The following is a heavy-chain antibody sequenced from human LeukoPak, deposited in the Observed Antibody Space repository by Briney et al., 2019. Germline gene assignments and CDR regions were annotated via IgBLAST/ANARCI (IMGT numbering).Heavy chain of an antibody. V-gene: IGHV3-23*01. CDR1: GFTFSSYA. Sequence: GGSLRLSCAACGFTFSSYAMSWVRQTPGQGLEWVSAIRGSGAATYYADSVKGRFTISRDNSKNTLYLQMNRLRAEDTAVYYCAKWKTGRHYYDSNGYYFDYWGQGTLVTVSS. CDR3: AKWKTGRHYYDSNGYYFDY. D-gene: IGHD3-22*01. J-gene: IGHJ4*02. CDR2: IRGSGAAT.